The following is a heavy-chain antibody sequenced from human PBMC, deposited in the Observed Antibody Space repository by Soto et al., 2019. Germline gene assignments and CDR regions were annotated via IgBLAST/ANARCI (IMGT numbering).Heavy chain of an antibody. V-gene: IGHV3-23*01. CDR2: ISGNGGST. CDR1: GFTFSAGA. Sequence: EVQLLESGGGLVQPGGPLRLPWAASGFTFSAGAMNWVRQAPGKGLEWVSTISGNGGSTYYADSVKGRFTISRDNSKNTLYLQMNSLRAEDTAVYYCAKEDSSGWYDDYWGQGTLVTVSS. J-gene: IGHJ4*02. CDR3: AKEDSSGWYDDY. D-gene: IGHD6-19*01.